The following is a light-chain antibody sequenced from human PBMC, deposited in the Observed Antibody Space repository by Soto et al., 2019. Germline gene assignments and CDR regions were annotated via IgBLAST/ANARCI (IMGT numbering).Light chain of an antibody. CDR3: QQSYSTTWT. CDR1: QNIRNY. V-gene: IGKV1-39*01. CDR2: ATS. Sequence: QVTQGPSPPPAPGQAGVTITRRASQNIRNYLNWYQQKPGKAPKLLIYATSSLQSGVPSRFSGSGAETDFTLTISSLQPEDFATYSCQQSYSTTWTFGQGTKVDIK. J-gene: IGKJ1*01.